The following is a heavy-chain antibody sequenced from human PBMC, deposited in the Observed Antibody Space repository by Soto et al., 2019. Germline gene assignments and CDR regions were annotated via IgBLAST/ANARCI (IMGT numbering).Heavy chain of an antibody. CDR3: ARVTTFYDILTSSYALNYFDY. V-gene: IGHV3-53*01. D-gene: IGHD3-9*01. CDR2: IYAGGNT. J-gene: IGHJ4*02. CDR1: GFSVTSNY. Sequence: GGSLRLSCTASGFSVTSNYMTWVRQAPGKGLECVSVIYAGGNTYYADSVKGRFTISSDNSKNTLYLQMNNLRAEDTAVYYCARVTTFYDILTSSYALNYFDYWGQGTRVTFS.